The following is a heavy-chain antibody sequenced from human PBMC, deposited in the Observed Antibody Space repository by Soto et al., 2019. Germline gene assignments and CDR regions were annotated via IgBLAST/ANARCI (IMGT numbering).Heavy chain of an antibody. Sequence: PSETLSLTCIVSGGSISSYYWSWIRQPPGKGLEWIGYIYYSGSTNYNPSLKGRVTISVDTSKNQFSLKLSSVTAADTAVYYCARGGIDKSSWYWAGFDYWGQGTLVTVSS. J-gene: IGHJ4*02. CDR3: ARGGIDKSSWYWAGFDY. D-gene: IGHD6-13*01. CDR2: IYYSGST. CDR1: GGSISSYY. V-gene: IGHV4-59*01.